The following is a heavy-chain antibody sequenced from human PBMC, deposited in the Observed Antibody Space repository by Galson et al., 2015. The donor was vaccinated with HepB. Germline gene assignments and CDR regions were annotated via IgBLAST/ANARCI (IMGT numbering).Heavy chain of an antibody. V-gene: IGHV3-30-3*01. Sequence: SLRLSCAASGFTFSSYAMHWVRQAPGKGLEWVAVISYDGSNKYYADSVKGRFTISRDNSKNTLYLQMNSLRAEDTAVYYCARAYRGYSSGWYNDYWGQGTPVTVSS. J-gene: IGHJ4*02. CDR3: ARAYRGYSSGWYNDY. CDR2: ISYDGSNK. D-gene: IGHD6-19*01. CDR1: GFTFSSYA.